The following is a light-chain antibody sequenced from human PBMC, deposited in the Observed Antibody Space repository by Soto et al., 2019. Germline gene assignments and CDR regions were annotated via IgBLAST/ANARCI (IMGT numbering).Light chain of an antibody. CDR3: QQSYTTPYS. CDR2: AAS. CDR1: ESVSTY. J-gene: IGKJ2*01. Sequence: DLHMTQSPSFLSASVGDRVTITCRASESVSTYLNWYQQKPGKAPNLLIYAASSLQSGGPSRFSGSGSGTDFALTISSLQPEDFAVYYCQQSYTTPYSFGQGTYLEMK. V-gene: IGKV1-39*01.